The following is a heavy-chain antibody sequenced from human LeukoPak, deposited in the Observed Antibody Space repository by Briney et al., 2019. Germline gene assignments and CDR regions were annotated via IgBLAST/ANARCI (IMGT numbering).Heavy chain of an antibody. CDR3: ARETSLAGFASGLGFNY. CDR1: GGSISGWY. Sequence: PSETLSLTCTVSGGSISGWYWSWIRQPPGKGLEWIGNIYGSGYTNYNPSLKSRVTMSIDTSKNHFSLKLTSVTAADTATYYCARETSLAGFASGLGFNYWGQGILVSVSS. V-gene: IGHV4-59*01. D-gene: IGHD6-19*01. CDR2: IYGSGYT. J-gene: IGHJ4*02.